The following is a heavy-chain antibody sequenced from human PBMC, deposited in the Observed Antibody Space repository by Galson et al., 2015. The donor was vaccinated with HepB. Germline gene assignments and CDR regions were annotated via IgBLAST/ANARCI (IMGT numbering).Heavy chain of an antibody. CDR2: IIPMFGTP. J-gene: IGHJ5*02. D-gene: IGHD3-22*01. CDR3: ARGHSSGWFDP. V-gene: IGHV1-69*01. Sequence: SCKASGGTFSSYAISWVRPAPGQGLEWMGGIIPMFGTPNYAQKFQGRVTITADESRRTAYMELSSLRSEDTAGYYCARGHSSGWFDPWGQGTLVTVSS. CDR1: GGTFSSYA.